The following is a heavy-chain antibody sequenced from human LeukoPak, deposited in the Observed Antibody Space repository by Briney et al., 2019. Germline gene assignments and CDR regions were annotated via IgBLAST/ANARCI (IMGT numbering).Heavy chain of an antibody. D-gene: IGHD3-10*01. J-gene: IGHJ3*02. CDR3: ARDSRYGSGSYLAFDI. V-gene: IGHV3-7*01. Sequence: GGSLRLSCAASGFTFSSYWMSWVRQAPGRGLEWVANIKQDGSEKYYVESVKGRFTISRDNAKNSLYLQMNSLRAEDTAVYYCARDSRYGSGSYLAFDIWGQGTMVTVSS. CDR1: GFTFSSYW. CDR2: IKQDGSEK.